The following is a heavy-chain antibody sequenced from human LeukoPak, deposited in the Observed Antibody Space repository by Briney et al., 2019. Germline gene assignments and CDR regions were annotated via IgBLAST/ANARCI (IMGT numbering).Heavy chain of an antibody. CDR3: ARTLWGLTLLSSDY. CDR1: GFTFSSYT. V-gene: IGHV3-48*01. Sequence: GGSLRLSCAASGFTFSSYTMNWVRQAPGKGLEWVSYIGSTSSTIYYADPVKGRFTISRDNAKNSLYLQMNSLRAEDTAVYYCARTLWGLTLLSSDYWGQGTLVTVSS. D-gene: IGHD3-16*01. J-gene: IGHJ4*02. CDR2: IGSTSSTI.